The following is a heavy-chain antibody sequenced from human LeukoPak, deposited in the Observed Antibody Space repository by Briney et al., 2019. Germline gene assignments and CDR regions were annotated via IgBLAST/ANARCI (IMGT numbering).Heavy chain of an antibody. CDR3: ARVAWNYGWFDP. CDR2: IYPGDSDT. CDR1: GYSFTSYW. V-gene: IGHV5-51*01. J-gene: IGHJ5*02. D-gene: IGHD1-7*01. Sequence: GESLKISCKGSGYSFTSYWIGWVRQMPGKGLEWMGIIYPGDSDTRYSPPFQGQVTISADKSISTASLQWSSLKVSDTAMYYCARVAWNYGWFDPWGQGTLVTVSS.